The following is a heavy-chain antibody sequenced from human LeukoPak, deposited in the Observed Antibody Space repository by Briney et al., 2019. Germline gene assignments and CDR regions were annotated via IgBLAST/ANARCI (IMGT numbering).Heavy chain of an antibody. D-gene: IGHD6-13*01. CDR2: IYTSRST. Sequence: SETLSLTCTVSGGSISSYYWSWIRQPAGKGLEWIGRIYTSRSTNYNPSLKSRATISVDTSKNQFSLKLSSVTAADTAVYYCARTSGYSSSWYLYYWGQGTLVTVSS. CDR3: ARTSGYSSSWYLYY. CDR1: GGSISSYY. J-gene: IGHJ4*02. V-gene: IGHV4-4*07.